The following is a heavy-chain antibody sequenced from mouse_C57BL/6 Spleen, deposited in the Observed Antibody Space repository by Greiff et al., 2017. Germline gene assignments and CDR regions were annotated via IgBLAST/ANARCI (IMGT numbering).Heavy chain of an antibody. CDR1: GFTFSSYA. CDR3: ARDRADWDVYFDY. V-gene: IGHV5-4*01. J-gene: IGHJ2*01. Sequence: EVQGVESGGGLVKPGGSLKLSCAASGFTFSSYAMSWVRQTPEKRLEWVATISDGGSYTYYPDNVKGRFTISRDNAKNNLNLQMSHLKSEDTAMYYCARDRADWDVYFDYWGQGTTLTVSS. D-gene: IGHD4-1*01. CDR2: ISDGGSYT.